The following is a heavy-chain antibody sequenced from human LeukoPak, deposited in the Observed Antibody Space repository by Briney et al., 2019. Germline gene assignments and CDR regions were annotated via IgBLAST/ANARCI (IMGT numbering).Heavy chain of an antibody. J-gene: IGHJ5*02. CDR1: GYTFTSYY. D-gene: IGHD2-15*01. CDR3: ARVGGDCSGGSCYLFWFDP. CDR2: INPSGGST. V-gene: IGHV1-46*01. Sequence: ASVNVSCKASGYTFTSYYMHWVRQAPGQGLEWMGIINPSGGSTSYAQKFQGRVTMTRDTSTSTVYMELSSLRSEDTAVYYCARVGGDCSGGSCYLFWFDPWGQGTLVTVSS.